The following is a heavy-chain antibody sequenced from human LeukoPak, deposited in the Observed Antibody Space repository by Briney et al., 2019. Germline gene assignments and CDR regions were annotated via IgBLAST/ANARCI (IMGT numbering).Heavy chain of an antibody. CDR2: IGKSGTT. J-gene: IGHJ4*02. D-gene: IGHD1-1*01. V-gene: IGHV3-23*01. CDR1: GFTFTNYA. CDR3: AKRDSTGLHYFDY. Sequence: HPGGSLRLSCAASGFTFTNYAMSWVRQAPGKGLERVSVIGKSGTTYYADSVKGRFTISRDNSKSTLYLQMNNLRAEDTAVYYCAKRDSTGLHYFDYWGQGTLVTVSS.